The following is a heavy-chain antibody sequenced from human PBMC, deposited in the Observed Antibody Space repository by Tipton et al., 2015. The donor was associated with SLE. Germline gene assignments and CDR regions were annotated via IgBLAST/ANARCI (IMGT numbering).Heavy chain of an antibody. CDR3: ARDQYSSGRWDY. D-gene: IGHD6-19*01. V-gene: IGHV3-21*01. CDR1: GFTFTDYA. J-gene: IGHJ4*02. Sequence: GSLRLSCAVSGFTFTDYAMSWVRQAPGKGLEWVSSITSTSSYTYYTDSVKGRFTISRDNAENSLFLQMNSLRAEDTAVYYCARDQYSSGRWDYWGQGALVTVSS. CDR2: ITSTSSYT.